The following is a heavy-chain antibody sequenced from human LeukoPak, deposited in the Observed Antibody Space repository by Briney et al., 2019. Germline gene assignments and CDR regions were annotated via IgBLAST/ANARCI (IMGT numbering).Heavy chain of an antibody. J-gene: IGHJ4*02. D-gene: IGHD3-9*01. CDR2: INHSGST. Sequence: SETLSLTCAVYGGSFSGYYWSWIRQPPGKGLGWIGEINHSGSTNYNPSLKSRVTISVDTSKNQFSLKLSSVTAADTAVYYCARGRGDKGRYDILTLFDYWGQGTLVTVSS. CDR1: GGSFSGYY. CDR3: ARGRGDKGRYDILTLFDY. V-gene: IGHV4-34*01.